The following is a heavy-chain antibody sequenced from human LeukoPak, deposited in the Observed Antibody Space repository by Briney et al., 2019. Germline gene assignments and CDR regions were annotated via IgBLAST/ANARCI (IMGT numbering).Heavy chain of an antibody. V-gene: IGHV3-23*01. Sequence: GGSLRLSCAASGFTFSSYAMSWVRQAPGKGLEWVSAISGSGGSTYYADSVKGRFTISRDNSKNTLYLQMNSLRAEDTAVYYCAKDLILIVVVPAATRWGQGTLVTVSS. D-gene: IGHD2-2*01. CDR1: GFTFSSYA. J-gene: IGHJ4*02. CDR2: ISGSGGST. CDR3: AKDLILIVVVPAATR.